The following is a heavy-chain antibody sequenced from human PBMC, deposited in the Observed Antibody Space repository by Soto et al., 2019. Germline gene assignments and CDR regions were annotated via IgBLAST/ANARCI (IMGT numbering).Heavy chain of an antibody. CDR3: ARDLPAGGPRGNLPSDY. Sequence: ASVKVSCKXSGYTFTSYGINWVRQAPGQGLEWMGWISAYNGNTNYAQKLQGRVTMTTDTSTSTAYMELRSLRSDDTAVYYCARDLPAGGPRGNLPSDYWGQGTLVTVSS. J-gene: IGHJ4*02. D-gene: IGHD1-26*01. CDR2: ISAYNGNT. CDR1: GYTFTSYG. V-gene: IGHV1-18*01.